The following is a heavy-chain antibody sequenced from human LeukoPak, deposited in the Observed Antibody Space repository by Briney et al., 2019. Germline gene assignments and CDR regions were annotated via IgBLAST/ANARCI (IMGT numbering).Heavy chain of an antibody. J-gene: IGHJ4*02. V-gene: IGHV3-11*01. CDR3: VRHSGRAGGQ. CDR1: GFSFGGHY. D-gene: IGHD3-10*01. Sequence: GGSLRLSCAASGFSFGGHYMSWLRQAPGRGPEWISYISGNGGDIAYADSVKGRFTISRDNAKNSLHLQMNSLRVEDTAVYHCVRHSGRAGGQWGQGTLIAVSS. CDR2: ISGNGGDI.